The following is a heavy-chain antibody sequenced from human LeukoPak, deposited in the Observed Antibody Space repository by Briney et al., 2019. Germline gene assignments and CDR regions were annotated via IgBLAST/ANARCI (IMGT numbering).Heavy chain of an antibody. V-gene: IGHV1-18*01. Sequence: ASVKVSCKASGYTFTSYGISWVRQAPGQGLEWMGWISAYNGNTNYAQKLQGRVTMTTDTSTSTAYMELRSLRSDDTAVYYCARDNSRYSSSPASAYYGMDVWGQGTTVTVSS. CDR3: ARDNSRYSSSPASAYYGMDV. D-gene: IGHD6-6*01. CDR1: GYTFTSYG. J-gene: IGHJ6*02. CDR2: ISAYNGNT.